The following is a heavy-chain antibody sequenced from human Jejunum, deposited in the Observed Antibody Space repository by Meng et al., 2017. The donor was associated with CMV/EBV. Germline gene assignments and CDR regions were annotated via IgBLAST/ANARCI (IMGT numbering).Heavy chain of an antibody. CDR1: YC. CDR3: ARDPDVIRFLDGSFWARYFDY. J-gene: IGHJ4*02. V-gene: IGHV3-30*04. Sequence: YCMHGFRQAPGKGLVWVAVISDVGSNEYCAHSVEDRFTLSGDISDITLYLQVTSLGPEDTAVYYCARDPDVIRFLDGSFWARYFDYCSRGTLVTVSS. D-gene: IGHD3-3*01. CDR2: ISDVGSNE.